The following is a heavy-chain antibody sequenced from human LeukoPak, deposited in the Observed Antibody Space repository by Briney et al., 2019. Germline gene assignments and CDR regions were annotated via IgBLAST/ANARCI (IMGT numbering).Heavy chain of an antibody. J-gene: IGHJ4*02. V-gene: IGHV7-4-1*02. CDR3: ARGARDGALDY. CDR1: GYSFTTHG. CDR2: IDTYTRSP. Sequence: GASVKVSCKASGYSFTTHGINWVRQAPGQGLEWMGWIDTYTRSPSYVQRLEGRFVYSLDTSVETAYLQISNLKAEDTAVYYCARGARDGALDYWGQGTLVTVSS. D-gene: IGHD3-10*01.